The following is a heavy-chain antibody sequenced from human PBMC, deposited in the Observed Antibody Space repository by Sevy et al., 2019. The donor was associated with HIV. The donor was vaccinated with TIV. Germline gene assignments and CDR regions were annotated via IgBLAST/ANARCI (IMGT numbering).Heavy chain of an antibody. CDR3: VRAIAAPGSY. J-gene: IGHJ4*02. Sequence: GSLKISCVGSGFTFSTYWMTWVRQAPGKGLEWVANIKQDGSEKYYVDSVKGRFTISRDNAKNFLYLQMNSLRAEDTAMYYCVRAIAAPGSYWGQGTLVTVSS. V-gene: IGHV3-7*01. CDR2: IKQDGSEK. D-gene: IGHD6-13*01. CDR1: GFTFSTYW.